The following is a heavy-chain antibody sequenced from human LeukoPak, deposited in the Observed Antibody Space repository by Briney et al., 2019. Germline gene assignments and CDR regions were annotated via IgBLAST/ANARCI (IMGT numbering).Heavy chain of an antibody. J-gene: IGHJ5*01. CDR3: ATVVILTGFVGLDS. CDR2: INPYNGDN. V-gene: IGHV1-2*02. Sequence: ASVKISCKASGYIFTGYYMHQVRQAPGQGLEGMGWINPYNGDNKYAQNFEGRVTMIRDTSISTAYMELNTLRSEDTAVYYCATVVILTGFVGLDSWGQGTLVTVSS. D-gene: IGHD3-9*01. CDR1: GYIFTGYY.